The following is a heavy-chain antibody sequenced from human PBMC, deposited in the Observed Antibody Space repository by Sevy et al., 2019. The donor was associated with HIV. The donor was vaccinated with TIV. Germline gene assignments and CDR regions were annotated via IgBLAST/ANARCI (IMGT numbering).Heavy chain of an antibody. D-gene: IGHD3-9*01. Sequence: SETLSLTCTVSGGSISSGDYYWSWIRQPPGKGLEWIGYIYYSGSTYYNPSLKSRVTISVDTSKNQFSLKLSSGTTADAAVNYCARDSYYGILTGYYPCGMDVWGQGTTVTVSS. CDR3: ARDSYYGILTGYYPCGMDV. V-gene: IGHV4-30-4*01. CDR1: GGSISSGDYY. J-gene: IGHJ6*02. CDR2: IYYSGST.